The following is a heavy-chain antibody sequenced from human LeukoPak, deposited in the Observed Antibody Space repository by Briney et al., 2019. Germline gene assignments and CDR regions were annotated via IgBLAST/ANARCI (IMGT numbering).Heavy chain of an antibody. J-gene: IGHJ4*02. CDR3: ARRWGNIVGITYEY. D-gene: IGHD2-21*01. Sequence: SETLSLTCTISGSSITSVSHYWGWIRQPPGKGLEWIGDIYYTGSTYYSPSLRSRVTMSVHTSENQFSPRLNSVTAVDTAVYYCARRWGNIVGITYEYWGQGTLVTVSS. CDR2: IYYTGST. CDR1: GSSITSVSHY. V-gene: IGHV4-39*01.